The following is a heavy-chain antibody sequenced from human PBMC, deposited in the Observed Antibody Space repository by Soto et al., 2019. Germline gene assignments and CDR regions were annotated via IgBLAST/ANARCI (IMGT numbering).Heavy chain of an antibody. J-gene: IGHJ4*02. Sequence: QVQLVQSGAEVKKPGASVKVSCKASGYTFTSYGISWVRQAPGQGLEWMGWISAYNGNTHYAQKLQGRVTMTTDTSXXXXXXXLXXXXXDXTAXYYCARDSPPVDYWGQGTLVTVSS. CDR3: ARDSPPVDY. V-gene: IGHV1-18*01. CDR1: GYTFTSYG. CDR2: ISAYNGNT.